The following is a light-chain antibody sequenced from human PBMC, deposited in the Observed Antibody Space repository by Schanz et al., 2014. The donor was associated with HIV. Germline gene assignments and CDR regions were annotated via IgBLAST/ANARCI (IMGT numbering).Light chain of an antibody. CDR1: QSVSSNF. CDR2: VAS. CDR3: QQYGSPPWT. Sequence: EIVLTQSPGTLSLSPGERATLSCRASQSVSSNFLAWYQQKPGQAPRLVIFVASNRATGIPDRFSGSDSGTDFTLTISRVEPEDYAVYYCQQYGSPPWTFGQGTKVEV. V-gene: IGKV3-20*01. J-gene: IGKJ1*01.